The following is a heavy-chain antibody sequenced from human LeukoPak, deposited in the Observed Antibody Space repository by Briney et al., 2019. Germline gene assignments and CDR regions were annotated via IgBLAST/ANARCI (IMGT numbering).Heavy chain of an antibody. J-gene: IGHJ5*02. V-gene: IGHV1-2*02. CDR3: ARDAGDGHCSSTSCYGRYNWFDP. CDR1: GYTFTGYY. CDR2: INPNSGGT. D-gene: IGHD2-2*03. Sequence: GASVKVSCKASGYTFTGYYMHWVRQAPGQGLEWMGWINPNSGGTNYAQKFQGRVTMTRDTSISTAYMELSRLRSDDTAVYYCARDAGDGHCSSTSCYGRYNWFDPWGQGTLVTVSS.